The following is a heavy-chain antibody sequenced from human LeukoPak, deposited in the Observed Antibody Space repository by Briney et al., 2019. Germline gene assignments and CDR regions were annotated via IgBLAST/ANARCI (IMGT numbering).Heavy chain of an antibody. Sequence: GGSLRLSCAASGFTFSSYSMNWVRQAPGKGLEWVSSISSSSSYIYYADSVKGRFTISRDNAKNSPYLQMNSLRAEDTAVYYCARDRYSSSWYSIYYYGMDVWGQGTTVTVSS. CDR3: ARDRYSSSWYSIYYYGMDV. CDR2: ISSSSSYI. J-gene: IGHJ6*02. D-gene: IGHD6-13*01. V-gene: IGHV3-21*01. CDR1: GFTFSSYS.